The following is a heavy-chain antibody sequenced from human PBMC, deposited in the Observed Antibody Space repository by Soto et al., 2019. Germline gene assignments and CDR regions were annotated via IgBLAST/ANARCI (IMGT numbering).Heavy chain of an antibody. Sequence: KPSETLSLTCTVSGGSISSGDYYWSWIRQPPGKGLEWIGYIYYSGSTYYNPSLKSRVTISVGTSKNQFSLKLSSVTAADTAVYYCARHYYGSGSYYKGMDWFDPWGQGTLVTVSS. CDR1: GGSISSGDYY. D-gene: IGHD3-10*01. J-gene: IGHJ5*02. CDR3: ARHYYGSGSYYKGMDWFDP. CDR2: IYYSGST. V-gene: IGHV4-30-4*01.